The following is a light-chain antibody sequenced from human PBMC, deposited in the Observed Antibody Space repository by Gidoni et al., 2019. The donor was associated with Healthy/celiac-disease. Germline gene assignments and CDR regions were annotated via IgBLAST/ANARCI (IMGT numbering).Light chain of an antibody. CDR3: QKYNSAPPGFT. J-gene: IGKJ3*01. V-gene: IGKV1-27*01. Sequence: DIQMTQSPSALSASVGDRVTITCRASQGISNYLAWYQQQPGQVPKLLIYAASTLQSGVPSRFSGSGSGTDFTLTISSLQPEDVATYYCQKYNSAPPGFTFGPGTKVDIK. CDR1: QGISNY. CDR2: AAS.